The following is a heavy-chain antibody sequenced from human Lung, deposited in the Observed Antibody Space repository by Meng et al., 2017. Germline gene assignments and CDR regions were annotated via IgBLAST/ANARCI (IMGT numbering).Heavy chain of an antibody. CDR1: GYTFTSYY. CDR2: IDPSGGST. Sequence: QVQLVQAGAEVKKPGASVKVSCKASGYTFTSYYMHWVRQAPGQGLEWMGIIDPSGGSTDYAQKFQGRVTVTGDTSTSTVYMDLSSLRSEDTAAYYCTISDYGNFDYWGQGTLVTVSS. J-gene: IGHJ4*02. CDR3: TISDYGNFDY. D-gene: IGHD4-17*01. V-gene: IGHV1-46*03.